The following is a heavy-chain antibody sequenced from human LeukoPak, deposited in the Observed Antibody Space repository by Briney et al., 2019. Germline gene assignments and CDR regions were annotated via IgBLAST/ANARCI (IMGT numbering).Heavy chain of an antibody. CDR3: AKARTRRYSGYAPGGQPDAFDI. D-gene: IGHD5-12*01. CDR2: ISGGGGST. J-gene: IGHJ3*02. V-gene: IGHV3-23*01. Sequence: GGSLRLSCAASGLTVSSYAMSWVSQAPGKGLELVSAISGGGGSTYYADSVKGRFTISRDNSKNTLYLQMNSLRAEDTAVYYCAKARTRRYSGYAPGGQPDAFDIGGQGTMVTVSS. CDR1: GLTVSSYA.